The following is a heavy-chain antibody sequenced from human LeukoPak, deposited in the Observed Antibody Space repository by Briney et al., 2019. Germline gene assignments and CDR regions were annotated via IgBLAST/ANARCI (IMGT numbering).Heavy chain of an antibody. D-gene: IGHD2-15*01. CDR2: INSDGSIT. J-gene: IGHJ4*02. CDR1: GFTFSSYW. V-gene: IGHV3-74*01. CDR3: ARVRLPRVY. Sequence: GGSLRLSCAASGFTFSSYWMHWVRRAPGKGLAWVSRINSDGSITSYADSVRGRFTISRDNAKNTLYLQMNSLRAEDTAAYYCARVRLPRVYWGQGTLVTVSS.